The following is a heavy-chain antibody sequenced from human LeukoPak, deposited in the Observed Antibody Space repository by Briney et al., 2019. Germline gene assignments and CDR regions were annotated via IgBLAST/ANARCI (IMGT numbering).Heavy chain of an antibody. J-gene: IGHJ4*02. Sequence: GGSLRLSCAASGFTFSSYGMHWVRQAPGKGLEWVAVISYDGSNKYYADSVKGRFTISRDNSKNTLYLQMNSLRAEDTAVYYCAKDRDSYTDYWGQGTLVTVPS. D-gene: IGHD2-2*02. CDR3: AKDRDSYTDY. CDR2: ISYDGSNK. CDR1: GFTFSSYG. V-gene: IGHV3-30*18.